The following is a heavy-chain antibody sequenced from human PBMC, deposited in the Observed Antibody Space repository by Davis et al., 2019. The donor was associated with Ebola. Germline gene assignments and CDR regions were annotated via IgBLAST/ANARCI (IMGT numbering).Heavy chain of an antibody. CDR3: ARGLFWSGLDV. V-gene: IGHV4-34*01. J-gene: IGHJ6*02. CDR1: AGSFSGYY. Sequence: SETLSLTCAVSAGSFSGYYLSWIRQPPGQGLEWMGEINHHGITTYNPSLKSRVSMSVDTSKKQFSLKVTSVTAADTAVYYCARGLFWSGLDVWGQGTTVTVSS. CDR2: INHHGIT. D-gene: IGHD1-1*01.